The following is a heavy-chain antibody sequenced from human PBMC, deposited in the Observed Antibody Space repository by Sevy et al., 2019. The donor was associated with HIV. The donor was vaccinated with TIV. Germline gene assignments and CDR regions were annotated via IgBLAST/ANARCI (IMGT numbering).Heavy chain of an antibody. Sequence: GGSLRLSCAASGFTFSSFEMNWVRQAPGKGLEWVSYISSSGNAISYSYSVKGRFTISRDNAKNSLYLQMNSLRVEDTAIYYCTRDLPPSATTVAHFDYWGQGTLVTVSS. CDR3: TRDLPPSATTVAHFDY. J-gene: IGHJ4*02. V-gene: IGHV3-48*03. CDR2: ISSSGNAI. CDR1: GFTFSSFE. D-gene: IGHD4-17*01.